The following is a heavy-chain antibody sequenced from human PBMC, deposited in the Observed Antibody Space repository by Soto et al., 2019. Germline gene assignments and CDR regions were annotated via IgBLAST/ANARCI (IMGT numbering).Heavy chain of an antibody. CDR2: ISPYNDYT. D-gene: IGHD3-22*01. Sequence: QAQLVQSGAEVKNPGASVRVSCKASGYTFSSYGISWVRQAPGQGLEWLGWISPYNDYTNYAQKLPGRGPNATRTSTRTAYMAPRGPRSDDTAIFFCAGGRYYDCSCSRNYHYEGNEGWGPGTTVNVSS. J-gene: IGHJ6*02. V-gene: IGHV1-18*01. CDR1: GYTFSSYG. CDR3: AGGRYYDCSCSRNYHYEGNEG.